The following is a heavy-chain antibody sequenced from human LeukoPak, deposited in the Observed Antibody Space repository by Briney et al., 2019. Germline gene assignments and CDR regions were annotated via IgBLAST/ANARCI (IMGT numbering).Heavy chain of an antibody. Sequence: ASVKVSCKASGYTFTSYGISWVRQAPGQGLEWTGWISAYNGNTNYAQKLQGRVTMTTDTSTSTAYMELRSLRSDDTAVYYCARGSTMVRGVITSYYYYGMDVWGQGTTVTVSS. J-gene: IGHJ6*02. CDR3: ARGSTMVRGVITSYYYYGMDV. CDR1: GYTFTSYG. D-gene: IGHD3-10*01. V-gene: IGHV1-18*01. CDR2: ISAYNGNT.